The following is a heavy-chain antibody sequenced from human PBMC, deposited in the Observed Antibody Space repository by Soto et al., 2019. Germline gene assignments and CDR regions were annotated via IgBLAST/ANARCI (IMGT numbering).Heavy chain of an antibody. CDR3: AAVGGTGTFNGMDV. J-gene: IGHJ6*02. Sequence: SVKVSCKASGFTVTSSAVQWVRQARGQRLEWIGWVVVGSGNTNYAQKFQERVTITRDMSTSTAYMELSSLRSEDTALYYCAAVGGTGTFNGMDVWGQGTTVTVSS. V-gene: IGHV1-58*01. CDR1: GFTVTSSA. D-gene: IGHD1-1*01. CDR2: VVVGSGNT.